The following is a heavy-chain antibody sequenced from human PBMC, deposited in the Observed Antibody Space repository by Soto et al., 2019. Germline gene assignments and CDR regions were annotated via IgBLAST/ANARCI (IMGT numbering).Heavy chain of an antibody. CDR2: ISYDGSNK. CDR3: GKGHRSASVEGTGFDP. V-gene: IGHV3-30*18. D-gene: IGHD6-19*01. CDR1: GLSFSSYG. Sequence: PGLSLRLSCAAAGLSFSSYGMHWVRQAPGKGLEWVAVISYDGSNKYCADSVKVRFTRSRDNSKNTLYLQMNSRRAEDTAVYYCGKGHRSASVEGTGFDPWGQGTLVADS. J-gene: IGHJ5*02.